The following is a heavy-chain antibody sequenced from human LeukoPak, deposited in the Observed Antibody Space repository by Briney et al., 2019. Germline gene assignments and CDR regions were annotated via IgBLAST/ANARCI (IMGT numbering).Heavy chain of an antibody. Sequence: SETLSLTCAVYGGSFSGYYWSWIRQPPGKGLEWIGYIYYSGSTYYNPSLKSRVTISVDTSKNQFSLKLSSVTAADTAVYYCARVFAVTTYWFDPWGQGTLVTVSS. D-gene: IGHD4-11*01. J-gene: IGHJ5*02. CDR3: ARVFAVTTYWFDP. V-gene: IGHV4-30-4*08. CDR2: IYYSGST. CDR1: GGSFSGYY.